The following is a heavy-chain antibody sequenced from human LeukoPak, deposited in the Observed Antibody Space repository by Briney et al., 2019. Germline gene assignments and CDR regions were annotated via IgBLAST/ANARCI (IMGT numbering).Heavy chain of an antibody. J-gene: IGHJ4*02. D-gene: IGHD5-12*01. CDR3: ARDTSGYSGYDSGFDY. V-gene: IGHV3-33*08. CDR1: GFIFSNYG. CDR2: IAYDGTNN. Sequence: GRSLRLSCAASGFIFSNYGMHWVRQAPGKGLEWVAVIAYDGTNNYYADSVKGRFTISRDNSKNTLYLQMNSLRAEDTAVYYCARDTSGYSGYDSGFDYWGQGTLVTVSS.